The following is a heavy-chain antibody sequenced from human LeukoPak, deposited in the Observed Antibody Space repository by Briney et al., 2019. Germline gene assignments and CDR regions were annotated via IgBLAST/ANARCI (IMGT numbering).Heavy chain of an antibody. CDR2: IKQDESEK. CDR3: ARALDSSSSRYQAFEY. J-gene: IGHJ4*02. Sequence: GGSLRLSCVASGFSLRNYWMSWVRQAPGKGLEWVANIKQDESEKYYVDSVKGRFTISRDNAKNSLYLQTNSLRAEDTAVYYCARALDSSSSRYQAFEYWGQGTLVTVSS. CDR1: GFSLRNYW. D-gene: IGHD2-2*01. V-gene: IGHV3-7*01.